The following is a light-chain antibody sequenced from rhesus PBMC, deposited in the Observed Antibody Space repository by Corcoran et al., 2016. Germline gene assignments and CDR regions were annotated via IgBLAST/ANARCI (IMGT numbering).Light chain of an antibody. Sequence: DIQMTQSPSSLSASVGDRVTITCRASENVNNYLNWYQQKPGKPPKRLIYKESTLQSGVPSMFRGSVSWTDYTFTISSLQSKYVATYYCQHNYGTPFTFGTGTKLDIK. V-gene: IGKV1-74*01. CDR1: ENVNNY. CDR3: QHNYGTPFT. CDR2: KES. J-gene: IGKJ3*01.